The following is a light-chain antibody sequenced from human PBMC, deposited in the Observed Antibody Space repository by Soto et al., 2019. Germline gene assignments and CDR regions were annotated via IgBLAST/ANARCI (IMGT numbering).Light chain of an antibody. CDR2: EVT. CDR1: SGDIGGYDY. V-gene: IGLV2-8*01. J-gene: IGLJ1*01. Sequence: QSALTQPPSASGSPGQSVTISCTGTSGDIGGYDYVSWYQQHPGEAPKLMIYEVTKRPLGVPDRFSGSKSGNTASLTVSGLQAEDEADYYCSSYAGSNNPYVFGTGTKVTVL. CDR3: SSYAGSNNPYV.